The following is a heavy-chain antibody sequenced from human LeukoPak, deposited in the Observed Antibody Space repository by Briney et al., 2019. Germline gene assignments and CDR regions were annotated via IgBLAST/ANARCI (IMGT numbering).Heavy chain of an antibody. Sequence: ASVKVSCKASGYTFTGYYMHLVRQAPGQGLEWMGWINPNSGGTNYAQKFRGRVTMTRDTSISTAYMELSRLRSDDTAVYYCARVLGQDSGSYPPLDYFDNWGQRTLVTVSS. J-gene: IGHJ4*02. V-gene: IGHV1-2*02. D-gene: IGHD1-26*01. CDR3: ARVLGQDSGSYPPLDYFDN. CDR1: GYTFTGYY. CDR2: INPNSGGT.